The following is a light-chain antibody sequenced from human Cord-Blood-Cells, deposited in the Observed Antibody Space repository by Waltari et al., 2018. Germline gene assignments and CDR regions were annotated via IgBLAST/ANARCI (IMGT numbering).Light chain of an antibody. Sequence: EIVMTQSPATLSVSPGERATLSCRASQSFSSNLAWYQQQPGQAPRLLIYGASTRATGTAARFSGRWCGTESTLTISSVQSEDFAVYYWQQYNNWPYSFGHGTKLEIK. CDR1: QSFSSN. J-gene: IGKJ2*03. CDR3: QQYNNWPYS. V-gene: IGKV3-15*01. CDR2: GAS.